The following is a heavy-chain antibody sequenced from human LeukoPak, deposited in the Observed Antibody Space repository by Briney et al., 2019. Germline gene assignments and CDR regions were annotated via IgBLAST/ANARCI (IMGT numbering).Heavy chain of an antibody. CDR3: AREGLVYCSGGSCYAWFDP. J-gene: IGHJ5*02. V-gene: IGHV1-18*01. CDR1: GYTFTSYG. CDR2: ISAYNGNT. D-gene: IGHD2-15*01. Sequence: ASVKVFCKASGYTFTSYGISWVRQAPGQGLEWMGWISAYNGNTNYAQKLQGRVTMTTDTSTSTAYMELRSLRSDDTAVYYCAREGLVYCSGGSCYAWFDPWGQGTLVTVSS.